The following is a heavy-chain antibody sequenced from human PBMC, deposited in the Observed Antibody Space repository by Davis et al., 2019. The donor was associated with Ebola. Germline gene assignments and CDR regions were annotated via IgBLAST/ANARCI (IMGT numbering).Heavy chain of an antibody. CDR3: ARVRRMGDAFDI. V-gene: IGHV1-46*01. J-gene: IGHJ3*02. CDR1: GYTFTSYY. D-gene: IGHD1-26*01. CDR2: INPSGGST. Sequence: ASVKVSCKASGYTFTSYYMHWARQAPGQGLEWMGIINPSGGSTSYAQKFQGRVTMTRDTSTSTVYMELSSLRSEDTAVYYCARVRRMGDAFDIWGQGTMVTVSS.